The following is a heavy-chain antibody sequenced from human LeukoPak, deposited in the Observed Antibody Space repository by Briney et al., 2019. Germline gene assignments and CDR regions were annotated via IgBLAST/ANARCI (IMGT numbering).Heavy chain of an antibody. CDR2: IYYSGST. D-gene: IGHD1-26*01. J-gene: IGHJ4*02. Sequence: SETLSLTCSVSDGSMGTYYWGWIRQPPGKGLEWIGYIYYSGSTTYNPSLKSRVTISVDTSKNQFSLKLTSMTAPDTAVYYRAIGRVGMQQVSFFEFWGQGPLVTV. CDR1: DGSMGTYY. CDR3: AIGRVGMQQVSFFEF. V-gene: IGHV4-59*08.